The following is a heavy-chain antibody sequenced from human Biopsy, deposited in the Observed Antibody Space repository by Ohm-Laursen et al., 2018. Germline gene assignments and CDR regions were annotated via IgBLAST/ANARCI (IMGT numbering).Heavy chain of an antibody. J-gene: IGHJ6*02. D-gene: IGHD2-8*02. CDR1: SASISLYY. CDR2: IDLCRDT. CDR3: ARDRIAYCTATSCDNFGLDV. V-gene: IGHV4-59*01. Sequence: SGTLSLTCTVSSASISLYYWGWIRQSPGEGLVWSGYIDLCRDTNYNPSLKSRLTMLAVTSKNHLSLKLTSMTAADTAVYYWARDRIAYCTATSCDNFGLDVWGQGTTVTVSS.